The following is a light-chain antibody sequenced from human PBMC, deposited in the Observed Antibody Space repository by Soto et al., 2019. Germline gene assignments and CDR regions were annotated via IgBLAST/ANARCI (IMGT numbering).Light chain of an antibody. CDR3: QQYGGSPPFT. V-gene: IGKV3-20*01. CDR1: QSIGSSY. Sequence: VLTQSPGTLSLSPGERATISCRASQSIGSSYLAWYQHTPGQAPRLLIYGASSRATGISHRFSGSGSGTDFTLTISRLEPEDCGVYYCQQYGGSPPFTFGQGTSLESK. J-gene: IGKJ2*01. CDR2: GAS.